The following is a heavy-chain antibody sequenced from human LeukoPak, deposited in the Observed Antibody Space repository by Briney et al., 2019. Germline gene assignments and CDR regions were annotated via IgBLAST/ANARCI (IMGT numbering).Heavy chain of an antibody. CDR3: ARGVTYCSSTSCAHYYYYMDV. D-gene: IGHD2-2*01. V-gene: IGHV3-64*01. CDR1: GFTFSSYA. Sequence: PGGSLRLSCAASGFTFSSYAMHWVRQAPGKGLEYVSAISSNGGSTYYANSVKGRFTISRDNSKNTLYLQMGSLRAEDMAVYYCARGVTYCSSTSCAHYYYYMDVWAKGPRSPSP. J-gene: IGHJ6*03. CDR2: ISSNGGST.